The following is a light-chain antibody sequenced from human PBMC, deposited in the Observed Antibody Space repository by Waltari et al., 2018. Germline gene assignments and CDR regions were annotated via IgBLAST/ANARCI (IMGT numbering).Light chain of an antibody. CDR1: SLRTSY. CDR2: CKN. Sequence: SSELTQDPAVSVALGQTVTITCQGASLRTSYASWYQQKSGQAPILYLLCKNKRPSGIPDRCSGYNSETTTSLTITGAQAEDEADYYCSSRDSSASHVLFAGGTKLTVL. J-gene: IGLJ2*01. CDR3: SSRDSSASHVL. V-gene: IGLV3-19*01.